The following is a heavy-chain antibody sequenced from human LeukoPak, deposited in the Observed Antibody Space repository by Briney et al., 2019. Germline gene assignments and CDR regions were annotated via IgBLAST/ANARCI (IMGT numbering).Heavy chain of an antibody. D-gene: IGHD3-22*01. CDR2: IWYDGSNK. J-gene: IGHJ4*02. Sequence: PGRSLRLSCAASGFTFSSYGMHWVRQAPGKGLEWVAVIWYDGSNKYYADSVKGRFTISRDNSKNTLYLQMNSLRAEDTAVYYCARVTYPYYYDSSGLSDWGQGTLVTVSS. V-gene: IGHV3-33*01. CDR3: ARVTYPYYYDSSGLSD. CDR1: GFTFSSYG.